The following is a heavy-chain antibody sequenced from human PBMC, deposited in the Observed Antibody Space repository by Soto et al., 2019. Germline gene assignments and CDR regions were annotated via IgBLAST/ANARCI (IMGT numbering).Heavy chain of an antibody. CDR3: ARGGGVGVAGSAAFDM. CDR2: INPATGAA. J-gene: IGHJ3*02. D-gene: IGHD3-3*01. V-gene: IGHV1-2*02. Sequence: QLHLVQSGAVVKKPGASVTVSCSASGYPVTAYYMHWVRQAPGRGLEWMGGINPATGAAKYTQTFQGRVTLPGDTSTCTVFRELGGLTSEDTAVFYGARGGGVGVAGSAAFDMWGQGTLVTVSS. CDR1: GYPVTAYY.